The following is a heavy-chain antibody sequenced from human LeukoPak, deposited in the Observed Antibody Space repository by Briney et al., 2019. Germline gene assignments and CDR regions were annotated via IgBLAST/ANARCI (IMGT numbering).Heavy chain of an antibody. D-gene: IGHD6-13*01. CDR2: INHSGST. V-gene: IGHV4-34*01. J-gene: IGHJ4*02. CDR1: GGSFSGYY. CDR3: AREAITYSSSWFPTVIDY. Sequence: SETLSLTCAVYGGSFSGYYWSWIRQPPGKGLEWIGEINHSGSTNYNPSLKSRGTISVDTSKNQFSLKLSSVTAADTAVYYCAREAITYSSSWFPTVIDYWGQGTLVTVSS.